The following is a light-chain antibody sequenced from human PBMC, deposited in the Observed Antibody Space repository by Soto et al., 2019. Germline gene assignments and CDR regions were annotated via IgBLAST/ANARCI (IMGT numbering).Light chain of an antibody. J-gene: IGKJ3*01. Sequence: EIVLTQSPGTLSLSPGERATLSCRTSQSISSSYLAWYQQKPGQAPRLLIYAASSRAAGIPDKFSGSGSGTDFTLTISRLEPEDFAVYYCQHFGSSLFTFGPGTKVDI. CDR3: QHFGSSLFT. CDR2: AAS. CDR1: QSISSSY. V-gene: IGKV3-20*01.